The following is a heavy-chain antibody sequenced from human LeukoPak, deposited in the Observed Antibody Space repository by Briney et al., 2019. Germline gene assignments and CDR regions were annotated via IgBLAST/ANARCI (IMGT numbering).Heavy chain of an antibody. CDR1: GYTLTELS. CDR3: ATFSPKSAYFDY. J-gene: IGHJ4*02. CDR2: FDPEDGET. Sequence: ASVKVSCEVSGYTLTELSMHWVRQAPGKGLEWMGGFDPEDGETIYAQKFQGRVTMTEDTSTDTAYMELSSLRSEDTAVYYCATFSPKSAYFDYWGQGTLVTVSS. V-gene: IGHV1-24*01.